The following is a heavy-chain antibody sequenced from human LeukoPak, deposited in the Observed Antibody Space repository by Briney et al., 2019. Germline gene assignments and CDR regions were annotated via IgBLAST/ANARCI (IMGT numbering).Heavy chain of an antibody. J-gene: IGHJ4*02. CDR3: ARDQSSGWYGLDY. CDR2: IYYSGST. V-gene: IGHV4-59*01. CDR1: GGSISSYC. D-gene: IGHD6-19*01. Sequence: SETLSLTCTVSGGSISSYCWSWIRQPPGKGLEWIGYIYYSGSTNYNPSLKSRVTISVDTSKNQFSLKLSSVTAADTAVYYCARDQSSGWYGLDYWGQGTLVTVSS.